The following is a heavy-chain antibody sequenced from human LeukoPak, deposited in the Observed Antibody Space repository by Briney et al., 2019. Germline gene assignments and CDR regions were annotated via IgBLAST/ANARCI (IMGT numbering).Heavy chain of an antibody. CDR3: AAYYYDSSGYYYGPLEYFQH. J-gene: IGHJ1*01. V-gene: IGHV1-69*02. Sequence: SVKVSCKASGGTFSSYTISWVRQAPGQGLEWMGRIIPILSIANYAQKFQGRVTITADKSTSTAYMELSSLRSEDTAVYYCAAYYYDSSGYYYGPLEYFQHWGQGTLVTVSS. D-gene: IGHD3-22*01. CDR2: IIPILSIA. CDR1: GGTFSSYT.